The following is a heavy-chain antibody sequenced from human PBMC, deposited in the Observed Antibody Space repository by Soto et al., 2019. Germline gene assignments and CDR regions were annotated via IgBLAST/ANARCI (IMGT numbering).Heavy chain of an antibody. J-gene: IGHJ4*02. V-gene: IGHV3-33*01. CDR3: ASERGSSYFDY. CDR1: GFPLSDYG. D-gene: IGHD1-26*01. CDR2: IWYDESKK. Sequence: QVQLVESGGGVVQPGRSLRLSCAVSGFPLSDYGMHWVRQAPGKGLEWVAVIWYDESKKYYADSVKGRFTISRDNSKNTLYLQMNSLRDEDTAVYYGASERGSSYFDYWGQGTLVTVSS.